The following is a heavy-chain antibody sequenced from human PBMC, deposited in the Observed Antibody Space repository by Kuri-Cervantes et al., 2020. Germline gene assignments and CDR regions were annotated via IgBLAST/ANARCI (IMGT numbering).Heavy chain of an antibody. Sequence: SETLSLTCAVYGGSFSGFYWSWIRQPPGKGLEWIGEINHSGSTNYNPSLKSRVSIAIDMSTSQFSLSLSSVTAADTAVYYCARKKWVQSGDVFDIWGQGTMVTVSS. CDR1: GGSFSGFY. V-gene: IGHV4-34*01. CDR2: INHSGST. D-gene: IGHD5-24*01. CDR3: ARKKWVQSGDVFDI. J-gene: IGHJ3*02.